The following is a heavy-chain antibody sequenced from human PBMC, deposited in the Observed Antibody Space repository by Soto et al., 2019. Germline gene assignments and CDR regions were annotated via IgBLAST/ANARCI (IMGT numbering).Heavy chain of an antibody. V-gene: IGHV3-7*01. CDR3: ARIGEGIAAAGPDAPFGY. J-gene: IGHJ4*02. CDR2: IKQDGSEK. D-gene: IGHD6-13*01. Sequence: EVQLVESGGGLVQPGGSLRLSCAASGFTFSSYWMSWVRQAPGKGLEWVANIKQDGSEKYYVDSVKGRFTISRDDAKNSLYVRMNSLRAEDTAVYYCARIGEGIAAAGPDAPFGYWGQGTLVTVSS. CDR1: GFTFSSYW.